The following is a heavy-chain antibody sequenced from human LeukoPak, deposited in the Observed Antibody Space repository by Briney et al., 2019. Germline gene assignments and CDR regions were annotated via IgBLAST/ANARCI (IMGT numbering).Heavy chain of an antibody. Sequence: GGSLRLSCAASGFTFSSYEMNWVRQAPGKGLEWVSHISSSGSTIYYADSVKGRFTISRDNAKNSLYLQMNSLRAEDTAVCYCARDNYDILTGYRWYFDLWGRGTLVTVSS. CDR3: ARDNYDILTGYRWYFDL. J-gene: IGHJ2*01. CDR2: ISSSGSTI. V-gene: IGHV3-48*03. D-gene: IGHD3-9*01. CDR1: GFTFSSYE.